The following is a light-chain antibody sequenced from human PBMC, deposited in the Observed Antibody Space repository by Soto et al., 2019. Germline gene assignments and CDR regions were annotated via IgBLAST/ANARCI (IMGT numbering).Light chain of an antibody. CDR2: AAC. V-gene: IGKV1-9*01. CDR3: KQYYSYPRT. Sequence: DIPLPQSPSFLSASVGDRVTITCRASQGIRNYVAWYQQKPGKAHKLLIYAACTLQSGVQSRFSGSGSGTDFTLTISCLQSEDFATYYCKQYYSYPRTFGQGTKVDIK. J-gene: IGKJ1*01. CDR1: QGIRNY.